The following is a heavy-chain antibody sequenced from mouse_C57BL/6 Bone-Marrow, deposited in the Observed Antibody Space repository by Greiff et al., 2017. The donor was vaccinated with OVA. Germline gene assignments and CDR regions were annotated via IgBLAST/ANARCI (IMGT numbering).Heavy chain of an antibody. CDR3: AGYANSYAMDY. D-gene: IGHD2-1*01. Sequence: EVKLVESGGGLVKPGGSLKLSCAASGFTFSNYAMSWVRQTPEKRPEWVATISDGGSYTYYPDNVKGRFTISRDNAKNNLYLQMSHLKSEDTAMYYCAGYANSYAMDYWGQGTSVTVSS. V-gene: IGHV5-4*03. CDR2: ISDGGSYT. CDR1: GFTFSNYA. J-gene: IGHJ4*01.